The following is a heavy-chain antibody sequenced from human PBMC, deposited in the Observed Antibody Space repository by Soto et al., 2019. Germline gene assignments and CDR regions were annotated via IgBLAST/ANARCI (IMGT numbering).Heavy chain of an antibody. J-gene: IGHJ5*02. CDR1: GYTFTRYT. Sequence: QVQLVQSGAEVKKPGASVKISCKASGYTFTRYTMNWVRQAPGQRLEWMGWINPDNGNTKSSQKFQDRVIITRDTSASTAYMALSSLRSEDTALYYCARGIATGQLDPCGQGTLVTVSS. V-gene: IGHV1-3*01. CDR2: INPDNGNT. D-gene: IGHD2-15*01. CDR3: ARGIATGQLDP.